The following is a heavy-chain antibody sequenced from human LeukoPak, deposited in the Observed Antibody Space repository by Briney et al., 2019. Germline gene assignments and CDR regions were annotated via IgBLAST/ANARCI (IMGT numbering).Heavy chain of an antibody. Sequence: GASVKVSCKASGYTFTNYGISWVRQAPGQGLEWMGWINAYNGDTNYAQKLQGRVTMTRDTSISTAYMELSRLRSDDTAVYYCARDIVVVVAAENWFDPWGQGTLVTVSS. CDR1: GYTFTNYG. J-gene: IGHJ5*02. CDR3: ARDIVVVVAAENWFDP. D-gene: IGHD2-15*01. V-gene: IGHV1-18*04. CDR2: INAYNGDT.